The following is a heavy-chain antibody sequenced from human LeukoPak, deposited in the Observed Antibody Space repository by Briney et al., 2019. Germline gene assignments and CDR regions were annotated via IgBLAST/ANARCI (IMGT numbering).Heavy chain of an antibody. CDR1: GGSISSYY. CDR2: IYYSGST. Sequence: SETLSLTCTVSGGSISSYYWSWIRQPPGKGLEWIGYIYYSGSTNYNPSLKSRVTISVDTSKNQFSLKLSSVTAADTAVYYCARDPSSGWSGSFDYWGQGTLVTVSS. D-gene: IGHD6-19*01. CDR3: ARDPSSGWSGSFDY. J-gene: IGHJ4*02. V-gene: IGHV4-59*12.